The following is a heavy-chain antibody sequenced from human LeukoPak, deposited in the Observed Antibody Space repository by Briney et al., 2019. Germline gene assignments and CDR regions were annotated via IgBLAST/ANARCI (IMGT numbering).Heavy chain of an antibody. Sequence: GGSLRLSCAASGFTFSSYAMSWVRQAPGKGLEWVSAISGSGGSTYYADSVKGRFTISRDNSKSTLYLQMNSLRAEDTAVYYCAKDCITMVRGVQKYYFDYWGQGTLVTVSS. D-gene: IGHD3-10*01. CDR3: AKDCITMVRGVQKYYFDY. CDR2: ISGSGGST. CDR1: GFTFSSYA. V-gene: IGHV3-23*01. J-gene: IGHJ4*02.